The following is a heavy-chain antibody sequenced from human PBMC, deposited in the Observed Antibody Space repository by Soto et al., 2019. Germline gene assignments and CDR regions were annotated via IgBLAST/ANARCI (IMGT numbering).Heavy chain of an antibody. J-gene: IGHJ4*02. CDR2: ISSSSSYI. CDR3: ARPYGSGSYETYFDY. D-gene: IGHD3-10*01. Sequence: PGGSLRLSCAASGFTFSSYSMNWVRQAPGKGLEWVSSISSSSSYIYYADSVKGRFTISRDNAKNSLHLQMNSLRAEDTAVYYCARPYGSGSYETYFDYWGQGTLVTVSS. CDR1: GFTFSSYS. V-gene: IGHV3-21*01.